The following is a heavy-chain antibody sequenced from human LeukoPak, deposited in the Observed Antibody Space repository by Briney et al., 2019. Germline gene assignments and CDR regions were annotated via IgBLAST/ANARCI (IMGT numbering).Heavy chain of an antibody. CDR3: SRELFYVPLL. Sequence: TXADXXXSXXRQAPGKGLEWFGFIRNKIYGSATEYAASVKGRFTISKDDSKNVAYLQMNNLKTEDTAIYYCSRELFYVPLLGGQGTLVTVSS. CDR1: TXADXX. CDR2: IRNKIYGSAT. J-gene: IGHJ4*02. V-gene: IGHV3-49*03. D-gene: IGHD2/OR15-2a*01.